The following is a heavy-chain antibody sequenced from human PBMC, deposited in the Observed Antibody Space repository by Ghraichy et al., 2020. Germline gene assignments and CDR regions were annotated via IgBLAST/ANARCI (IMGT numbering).Heavy chain of an antibody. D-gene: IGHD6-19*01. V-gene: IGHV6-1*01. CDR2: TYYRSKWYN. Sequence: SQTLSLTCAISGDSVSSNSAAWTWIRQSPSRGLEWLGRTYYRSKWYNDYAVFVKSRITLNPDTSKNQFSLQLNSVTPEDTAVYYCARARFYFSGWPPGFDYWGQGTLVTVSS. CDR1: GDSVSSNSAA. J-gene: IGHJ4*02. CDR3: ARARFYFSGWPPGFDY.